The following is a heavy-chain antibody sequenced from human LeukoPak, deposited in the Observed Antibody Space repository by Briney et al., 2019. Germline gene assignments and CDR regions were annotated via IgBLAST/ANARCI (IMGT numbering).Heavy chain of an antibody. CDR2: ISFDVSDK. V-gene: IGHV3-30-3*01. Sequence: GGSLRLSCAASGFTFSDYPMHWVRQAPGKGLECVAVISFDVSDKSYADSVKGRFTISRDNARKTLYLQMNSLTPEDAAIYFCARGASEKGGIDYWGQGTLVTVSS. D-gene: IGHD2-2*01. CDR3: ARGASEKGGIDY. CDR1: GFTFSDYP. J-gene: IGHJ4*02.